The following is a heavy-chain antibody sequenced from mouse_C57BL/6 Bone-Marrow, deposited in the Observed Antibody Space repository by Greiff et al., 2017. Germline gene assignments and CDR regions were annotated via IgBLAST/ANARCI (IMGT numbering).Heavy chain of an antibody. J-gene: IGHJ3*01. CDR2: IYPRSGNT. V-gene: IGHV1-81*01. D-gene: IGHD2-1*01. Sequence: QVQLKESGAELARPGASVKLSCKASGYTFTSYGISWVKQRTGQGLEWIGEIYPRSGNTYYNEKFKGKATLTADKSSSTAYMQLSSLTSEDSSVYFCARSGYGNPFAVWGQGTLVNVSA. CDR3: ARSGYGNPFAV. CDR1: GYTFTSYG.